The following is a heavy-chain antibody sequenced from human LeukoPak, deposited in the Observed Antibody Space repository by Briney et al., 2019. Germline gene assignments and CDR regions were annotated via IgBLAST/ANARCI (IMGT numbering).Heavy chain of an antibody. CDR3: ARGVPYYDSSGYYFG. Sequence: SETLSLTCAVYGGSFSGYYWSWIRQPPGKGLEWIGEINHSGSTNYNPSLKSRVTISVDTSKDQFSLKLSSVTAADTAVYYCARGVPYYDSSGYYFGWGQGTLVTVSS. D-gene: IGHD3-22*01. CDR2: INHSGST. J-gene: IGHJ4*02. V-gene: IGHV4-34*01. CDR1: GGSFSGYY.